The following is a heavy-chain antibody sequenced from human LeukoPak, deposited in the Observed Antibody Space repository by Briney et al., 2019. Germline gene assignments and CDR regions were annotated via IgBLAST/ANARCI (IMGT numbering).Heavy chain of an antibody. Sequence: ASVKVSCKASGYTFTGYYMHWVRQAPGQGLEWMGWINPNSGGTNYAQKFQGRVTMTRDTSISTAYMELSRLRSDDTAVYYCARVFGYSGYDRGSLAYWGQGTLVTVSS. V-gene: IGHV1-2*02. CDR1: GYTFTGYY. D-gene: IGHD5-12*01. CDR3: ARVFGYSGYDRGSLAY. J-gene: IGHJ4*02. CDR2: INPNSGGT.